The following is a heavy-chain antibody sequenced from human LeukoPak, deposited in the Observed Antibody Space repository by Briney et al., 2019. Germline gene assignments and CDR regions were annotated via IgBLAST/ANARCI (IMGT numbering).Heavy chain of an antibody. D-gene: IGHD1-26*01. CDR3: ARDLGGSYGTDNDY. J-gene: IGHJ4*02. Sequence: GGSLRLSCAASGFTFSSYEMNWVRQAPGKGLEWVSYISSSGSTIYYADSVKGRFTISRDNAKSSLYLQMNSLRAEDTAVYYCARDLGGSYGTDNDYWGQGALVTVSS. CDR2: ISSSGSTI. CDR1: GFTFSSYE. V-gene: IGHV3-48*03.